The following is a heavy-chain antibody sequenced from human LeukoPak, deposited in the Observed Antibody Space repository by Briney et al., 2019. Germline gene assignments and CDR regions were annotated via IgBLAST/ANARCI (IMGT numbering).Heavy chain of an antibody. CDR2: INHSGST. D-gene: IGHD3-16*01. V-gene: IGHV4-34*01. J-gene: IGHJ4*02. CDR3: ARAAGGGDY. CDR1: GGSFGGHY. Sequence: SETLSLTCAVYGGSFGGHYWSWIRQPPGKGLEWIGEINHSGSTNYNPSLKSRVTISVDTSKNQFSLKLSSVTAADTAVYYCARAAGGGDYWGQGTLVTVSS.